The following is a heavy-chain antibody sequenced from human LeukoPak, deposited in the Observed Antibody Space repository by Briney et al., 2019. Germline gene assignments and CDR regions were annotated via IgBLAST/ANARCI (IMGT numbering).Heavy chain of an antibody. CDR1: GFTFSDYN. Sequence: GGFLRLSCATSGFTFSDYNMNWVRQVPGKGLESVSYMSRSGNIIYYADSVKGRFTISRDNAKNSLYLQMNSLRVEDTGVYYCARDVYYGSGSPRLDYWGQGTLVTVSS. V-gene: IGHV3-48*01. CDR3: ARDVYYGSGSPRLDY. D-gene: IGHD3-10*01. CDR2: MSRSGNII. J-gene: IGHJ4*02.